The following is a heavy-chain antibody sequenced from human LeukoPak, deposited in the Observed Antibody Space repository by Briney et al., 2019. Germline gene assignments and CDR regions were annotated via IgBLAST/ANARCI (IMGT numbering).Heavy chain of an antibody. CDR1: GGSVNSNY. CDR2: IYYSGST. D-gene: IGHD1-26*01. CDR3: ARQVSGRYDY. Sequence: PSETLSLTCTVSGGSVNSNYWSWIRQPPGKGLEWIGYIYYSGSTNYNPSLKSRVTISVDTSNNQFSLRLSSVTAADTAVYYCARQVSGRYDYWGQGTLVTVSS. V-gene: IGHV4-59*08. J-gene: IGHJ4*02.